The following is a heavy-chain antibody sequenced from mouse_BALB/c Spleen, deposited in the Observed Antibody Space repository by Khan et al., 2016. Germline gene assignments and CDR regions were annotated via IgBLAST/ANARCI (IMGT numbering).Heavy chain of an antibody. CDR2: IWAGGST. D-gene: IGHD1-1*01. Sequence: QVQLQQSGPGLVAPSQSLSITCTVSGFSLTSYGVHWVRQPPGKGLEWLGVIWAGGSTNYNSALMSRLSISKDNSKSQVFLKMNSLQTDDTAMYYCARVYYGSSLYYYAMDYWGQGTSVTVSS. J-gene: IGHJ4*01. V-gene: IGHV2-9*02. CDR3: ARVYYGSSLYYYAMDY. CDR1: GFSLTSYG.